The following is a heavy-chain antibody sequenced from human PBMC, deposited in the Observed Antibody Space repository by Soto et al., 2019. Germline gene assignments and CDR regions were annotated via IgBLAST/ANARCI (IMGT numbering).Heavy chain of an antibody. D-gene: IGHD3-10*01. CDR1: GYTFTDYY. Sequence: QVQLVQSGAEVKKPGASVKVSCKASGYTFTDYYIHWVRHVPGQGLEWMGWINPNSGDTASAQKLQGWVTXTXAXAXXTAYMELTRLKSDTTATYYCARGLLGSGSYSRGDHWGQGTLVTVSS. J-gene: IGHJ1*01. V-gene: IGHV1-2*04. CDR2: INPNSGDT. CDR3: ARGLLGSGSYSRGDH.